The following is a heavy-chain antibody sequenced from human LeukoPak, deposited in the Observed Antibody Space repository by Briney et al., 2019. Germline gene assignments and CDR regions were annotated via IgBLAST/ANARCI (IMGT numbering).Heavy chain of an antibody. V-gene: IGHV4-59*08. D-gene: IGHD5-18*01. Sequence: PSETLSLTCTVSGGSISSYYWSWIRQPPGKRLEWIGHIYYSGSTNYNPSLKSRVTISVDTSKNQFSLKLSSVTAADTAVYYCARHSGYNYGHVDYWGRGTLVTVSS. CDR2: IYYSGST. CDR1: GGSISSYY. J-gene: IGHJ4*02. CDR3: ARHSGYNYGHVDY.